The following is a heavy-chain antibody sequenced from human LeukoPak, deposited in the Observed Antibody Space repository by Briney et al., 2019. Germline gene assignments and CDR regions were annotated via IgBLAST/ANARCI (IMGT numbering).Heavy chain of an antibody. Sequence: GGSLRLSCAASGFTFSSYAMHWVRQAPGKGLEWVAVISYDGSNKYYADSVKGRFTISRDNSKNTLYLQMNSLRAEDTAVYYCASLYCSSTSCRPRYYYYMDVWGKGTTVTVSS. J-gene: IGHJ6*03. D-gene: IGHD2-2*01. CDR3: ASLYCSSTSCRPRYYYYMDV. V-gene: IGHV3-30-3*01. CDR1: GFTFSSYA. CDR2: ISYDGSNK.